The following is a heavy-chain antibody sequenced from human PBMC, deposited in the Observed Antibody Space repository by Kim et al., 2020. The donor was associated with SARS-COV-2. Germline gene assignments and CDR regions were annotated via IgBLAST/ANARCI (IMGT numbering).Heavy chain of an antibody. CDR2: IYYSGST. V-gene: IGHV4-59*08. CDR3: ARFSGYYGYYFDY. Sequence: SETLSLTCTVSGGSISSYYWSWIRQPPGKGLEWIGYIYYSGSTNYNPSLKSRVTISVDTSKNQFSLKLSSVTAADTAVYYCARFSGYYGYYFDYWGQGTL. CDR1: GGSISSYY. J-gene: IGHJ4*02. D-gene: IGHD3-22*01.